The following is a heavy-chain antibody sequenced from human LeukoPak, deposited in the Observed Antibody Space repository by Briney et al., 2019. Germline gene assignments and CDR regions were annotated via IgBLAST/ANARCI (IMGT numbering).Heavy chain of an antibody. V-gene: IGHV1-2*02. J-gene: IGHJ6*02. D-gene: IGHD6-19*01. CDR1: GYTFTDYY. Sequence: GASVKVSCKASGYTFTDYYMLWVRQAPGQGLEWMAWINPKSGGTNYAQRFQGRVTMTSDTSTSTAYMELSRLRSDDTAVYYCARSAYAVAGTYFYYGMDVWGQGTTVTASS. CDR2: INPKSGGT. CDR3: ARSAYAVAGTYFYYGMDV.